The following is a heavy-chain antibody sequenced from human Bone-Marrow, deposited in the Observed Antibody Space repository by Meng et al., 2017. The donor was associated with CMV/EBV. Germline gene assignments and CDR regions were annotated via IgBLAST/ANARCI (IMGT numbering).Heavy chain of an antibody. CDR2: IRYDGSNK. J-gene: IGHJ6*02. CDR3: AKDKGITMVRGVIYYYYGMDV. D-gene: IGHD3-10*01. V-gene: IGHV3-30*02. Sequence: GESLKISCAASGFTFSSYGMHWVRQAPGKGLEWVAFIRYDGSNKYYADSVKGRFTISRDNSKNTLYLQMNSLRAEDTAVYYCAKDKGITMVRGVIYYYYGMDVWGQGTTVTAP. CDR1: GFTFSSYG.